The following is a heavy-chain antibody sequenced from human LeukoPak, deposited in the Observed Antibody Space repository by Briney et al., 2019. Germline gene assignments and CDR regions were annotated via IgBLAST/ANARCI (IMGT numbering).Heavy chain of an antibody. CDR1: GFTFSNYA. CDR2: ISGSGDNT. Sequence: QPGGSLRLSCTASGFTFSNYAMNWVRQGPGKGLEWVSTISGSGDNTYYADSVKGRFTMSRDNSKNTMYLQLNSLGAGDTALYYCAKGYTNRWYFDLWGRGTLVTVSS. V-gene: IGHV3-23*01. CDR3: AKGYTNRWYFDL. D-gene: IGHD2-2*02. J-gene: IGHJ2*01.